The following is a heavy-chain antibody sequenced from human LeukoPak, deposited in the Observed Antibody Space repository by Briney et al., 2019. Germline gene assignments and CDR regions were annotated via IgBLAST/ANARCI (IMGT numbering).Heavy chain of an antibody. J-gene: IGHJ4*02. Sequence: SETLSLTCTVSGGSISSSSYYWGWIRPPPGKGLECIGSIYSGNSYYNPSLKSRVTISVDTSKNQFSLKLSSVTAADTAVYYCVRDRRYYDSSGYQRFDYWGQGMLVTVSS. CDR3: VRDRRYYDSSGYQRFDY. D-gene: IGHD3-22*01. CDR2: IYSGNS. V-gene: IGHV4-39*02. CDR1: GGSISSSSYY.